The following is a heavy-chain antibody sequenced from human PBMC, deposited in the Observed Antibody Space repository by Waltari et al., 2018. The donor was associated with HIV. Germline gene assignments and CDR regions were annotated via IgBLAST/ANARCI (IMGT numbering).Heavy chain of an antibody. V-gene: IGHV3-48*01. CDR2: ISSSSSTI. CDR1: GFTFSTYS. J-gene: IGHJ3*02. Sequence: EVQLVESGGGLVQPGGSLRLSCAATGFTFSTYSMNWVRQGPGKGLDWVSSISSSSSTIYNADVVKGRFTISRNNAKNSLYLQMNSLRAEDTAVYSCARDRHSRGAFDMWGQGTMVTVSS. CDR3: ARDRHSRGAFDM. D-gene: IGHD5-18*01.